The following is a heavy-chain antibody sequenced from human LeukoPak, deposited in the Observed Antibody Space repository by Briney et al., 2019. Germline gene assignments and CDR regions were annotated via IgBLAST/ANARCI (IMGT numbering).Heavy chain of an antibody. D-gene: IGHD5-24*01. CDR1: GGSVSSGSYY. CDR3: ARVGDGCFDQ. J-gene: IGHJ4*02. V-gene: IGHV4-61*01. Sequence: KPSETLSLTCTVSGGSVSSGSYYWSWIRQPPGKGLEWIGYIYYTGNTNYNPSLKSRVTISVDTSKNQFSLKLSSVTAADTAVYYCARVGDGCFDQWGQGTLVTVSS. CDR2: IYYTGNT.